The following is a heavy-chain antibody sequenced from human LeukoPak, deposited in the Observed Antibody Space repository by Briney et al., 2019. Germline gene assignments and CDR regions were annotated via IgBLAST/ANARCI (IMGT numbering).Heavy chain of an antibody. J-gene: IGHJ4*02. D-gene: IGHD6-19*01. CDR3: AKDRFGIAVAYFDY. CDR1: GFTFSSYA. V-gene: IGHV3-23*01. CDR2: IRGSGGST. Sequence: GGSLRLFCAASGFTFSSYAMRWVRQPPGKGLEWVSAIRGSGGSTYYADSVKGPFTISRDNSKNTLYLQMNSLRAEDTAVYYCAKDRFGIAVAYFDYWGQGTLVTVSS.